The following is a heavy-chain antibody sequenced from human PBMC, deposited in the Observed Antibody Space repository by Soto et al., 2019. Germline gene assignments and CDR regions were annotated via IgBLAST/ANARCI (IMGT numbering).Heavy chain of an antibody. CDR1: GYTFTGYY. D-gene: IGHD3-22*01. Sequence: ASVKVSCKASGYTFTGYYMHWVRQAPGQGLEWMGCINPNSGGTNYAQKFQGWVTMTRDTSITTAYMELSRLRSDDTAVYYCARSRKYYYDSSGNDAFDVWGQGTMVTVSS. CDR3: ARSRKYYYDSSGNDAFDV. V-gene: IGHV1-2*04. J-gene: IGHJ3*01. CDR2: INPNSGGT.